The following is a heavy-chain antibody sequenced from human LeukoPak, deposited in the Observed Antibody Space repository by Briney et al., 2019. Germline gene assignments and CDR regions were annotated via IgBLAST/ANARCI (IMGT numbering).Heavy chain of an antibody. CDR2: IYHGDSDT. J-gene: IGHJ4*02. D-gene: IGHD6-19*01. CDR3: ARHNATGWYVDY. V-gene: IGHV5-51*01. Sequence: GASLQISCEGSGSCFTNYWIGWGRPLPGKGLGWVGIIYHGDSDTRYSPSFQGQVTISADKSISTAYLQWSSLKASDTAMYYCARHNATGWYVDYWGQGTLVTVSS. CDR1: GSCFTNYW.